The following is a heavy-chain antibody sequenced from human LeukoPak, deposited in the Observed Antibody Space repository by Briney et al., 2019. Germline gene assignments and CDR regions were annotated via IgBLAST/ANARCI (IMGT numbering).Heavy chain of an antibody. CDR2: ISGSGGST. J-gene: IGHJ4*02. CDR1: GFTFSSYA. V-gene: IGHV3-23*01. CDR3: AKDLVTDIVVVPAAMQTYFDY. Sequence: GGSLRLSCAASGFTFSSYAMSWVRQAPGKGLEWVSAISGSGGSTYYADSVKGRFTISRDNSKNTLYLQMNSLRAEDTAVYYCAKDLVTDIVVVPAAMQTYFDYWGQGTLVTLSS. D-gene: IGHD2-2*01.